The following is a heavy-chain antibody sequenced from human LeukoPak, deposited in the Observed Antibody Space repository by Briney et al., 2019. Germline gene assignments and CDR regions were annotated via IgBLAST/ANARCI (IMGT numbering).Heavy chain of an antibody. CDR2: MYYRGNT. CDR3: TSYYYDSSDYYRDFDY. Sequence: SETLSLTCTVSGGSISSYYWSWIRQPPGKGLEWIGYMYYRGNTNYDPSLKSRVTISIDTPNNQFSLKLSSVTAADTAVYYCTSYYYDSSDYYRDFDYWGQGTLVTVSS. J-gene: IGHJ4*02. V-gene: IGHV4-59*08. D-gene: IGHD3-22*01. CDR1: GGSISSYY.